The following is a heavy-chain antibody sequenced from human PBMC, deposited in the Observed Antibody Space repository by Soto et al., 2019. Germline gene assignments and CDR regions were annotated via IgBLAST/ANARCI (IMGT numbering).Heavy chain of an antibody. CDR3: XXXXXXXPYYYY. CDR2: ISWNSGSI. V-gene: IGHV3-9*01. Sequence: EVQLVESGGGLVQPGRSLRLSCAASGFTFDDYAMHWVRQAPGKGLEWVSGISWNSGSIGYADSVKGRFTISRDNAKNXLXLQMXXXRAXXXXXXXXXXXXXXXPYYYY. J-gene: IGHJ6*01. CDR1: GFTFDDYA.